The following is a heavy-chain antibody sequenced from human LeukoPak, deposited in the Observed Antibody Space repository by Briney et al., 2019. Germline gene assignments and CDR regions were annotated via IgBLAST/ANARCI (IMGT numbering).Heavy chain of an antibody. V-gene: IGHV1-69*13. CDR2: IIPIFGTA. CDR3: ARMPAGKSSGSYIDY. J-gene: IGHJ4*02. Sequence: ASVKVSCKASGGTFSSYAISWVRQAPGQGLEWMGGIIPIFGTANYAQKFQGRVTITADESTSTAYMELSSLRSEDTAVYYCARMPAGKSSGSYIDYWGQGTLVTVSS. D-gene: IGHD1-26*01. CDR1: GGTFSSYA.